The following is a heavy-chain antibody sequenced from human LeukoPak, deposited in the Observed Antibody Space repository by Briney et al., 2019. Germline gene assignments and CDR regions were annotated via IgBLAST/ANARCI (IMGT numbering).Heavy chain of an antibody. Sequence: GGSLRLSCAASGFTFDDYGMSWVRQAPGKGLEWVSGINWNGGSTGYADSVKGRFTISRDNAKNSLYLQMNSLRAEDTALHYCARESQSLDGDYLYYFDYWGQGTLVTVSS. CDR3: ARESQSLDGDYLYYFDY. J-gene: IGHJ4*02. V-gene: IGHV3-20*04. CDR2: INWNGGST. CDR1: GFTFDDYG. D-gene: IGHD4-17*01.